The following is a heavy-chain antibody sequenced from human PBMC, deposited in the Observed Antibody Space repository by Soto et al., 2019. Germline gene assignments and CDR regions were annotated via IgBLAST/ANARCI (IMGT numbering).Heavy chain of an antibody. CDR2: INHSGST. J-gene: IGHJ4*02. D-gene: IGHD1-7*01. CDR3: ARDKTTGLFDY. V-gene: IGHV4-34*01. CDR1: GGSISSGGYS. Sequence: PSETLSLTCAVSGGSISSGGYSWTWIRQPPGTGLEWIGEINHSGSTNYNPSLKSRVTISVDTSKNQFSLKLTSVTAADTAVYYCARDKTTGLFDYWGQGSLVT.